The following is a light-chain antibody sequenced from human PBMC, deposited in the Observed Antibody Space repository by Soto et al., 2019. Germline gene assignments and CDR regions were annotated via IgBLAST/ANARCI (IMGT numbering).Light chain of an antibody. J-gene: IGKJ1*01. V-gene: IGKV3D-20*01. CDR1: QSVGSD. CDR2: DAS. CDR3: QQYGSSPWT. Sequence: EIVMTQSPATLSVSPGERATLSCRASQSVGSDLAWYQQKPGLAPRVLIHDASTRATGIPDRFSGSGSGTDFSLTISRLEPEDFAVYYCQQYGSSPWTFGQGTKVEIK.